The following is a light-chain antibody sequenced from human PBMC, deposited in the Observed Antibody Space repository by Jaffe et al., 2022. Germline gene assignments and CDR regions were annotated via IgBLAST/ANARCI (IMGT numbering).Light chain of an antibody. V-gene: IGLV2-14*01. Sequence: QSALTQPASVSGSPGQSITISCTGTSSDVGGYNFVSWYQQHPGKAPKLMIYGVNNRPSGVSNRFSASKSGNTASLTISGLQAEDEADYYCMSYASSSTRVVFGTGTKVTVL. J-gene: IGLJ1*01. CDR3: MSYASSSTRVV. CDR2: GVN. CDR1: SSDVGGYNF.